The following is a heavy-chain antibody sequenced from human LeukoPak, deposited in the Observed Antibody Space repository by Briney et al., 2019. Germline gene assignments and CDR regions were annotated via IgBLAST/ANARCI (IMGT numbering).Heavy chain of an antibody. J-gene: IGHJ5*02. V-gene: IGHV4-34*01. CDR2: INHSGST. D-gene: IGHD4-23*01. CDR1: GGSFSGYY. Sequence: PSETLSLTCAVYGGSFSGYYRSWIRQPPGKGLEWIGEINHSGSTNYNPSLKSRVTISVDTSKNQFSLKLSSVTAADTAVYYCARETPLRWWFDPWGQGTLVTVSS. CDR3: ARETPLRWWFDP.